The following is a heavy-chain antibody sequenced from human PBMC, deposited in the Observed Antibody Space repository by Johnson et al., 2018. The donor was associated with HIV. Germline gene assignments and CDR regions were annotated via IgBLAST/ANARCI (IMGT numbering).Heavy chain of an antibody. CDR2: ISSSGNTI. V-gene: IGHV3-11*04. CDR3: ARDITHHKEGDAFDI. J-gene: IGHJ3*02. D-gene: IGHD1-14*01. Sequence: VQLVESGGGLVQPGGSLRLSCAASGFTVSSNYMSWIRQAPGKGLEWVSYISSSGNTIYYADSVKGRFTISRDNAKNSLYLQMNSLRAEDTAVYYCARDITHHKEGDAFDIWGQGTMVTVSS. CDR1: GFTVSSNY.